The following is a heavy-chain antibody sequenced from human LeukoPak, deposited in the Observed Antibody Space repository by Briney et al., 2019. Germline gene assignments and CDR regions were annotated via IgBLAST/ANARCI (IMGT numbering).Heavy chain of an antibody. CDR3: ARETSLRFLSMDYYYGMDV. Sequence: ASVKVSCKASGYTFTSYAISWVRQAPGQGLEWMGGIIPIFGTANYAQKFQGRVTITADESTSTAYMELSSPRSEDTAVYYCARETSLRFLSMDYYYGMDVWGQGTTVTVSS. J-gene: IGHJ6*02. V-gene: IGHV1-69*13. CDR1: GYTFTSYA. CDR2: IIPIFGTA. D-gene: IGHD3-3*01.